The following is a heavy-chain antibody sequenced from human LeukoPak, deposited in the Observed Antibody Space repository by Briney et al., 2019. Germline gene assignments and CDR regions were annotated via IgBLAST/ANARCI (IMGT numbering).Heavy chain of an antibody. CDR1: GFTFSSYG. D-gene: IGHD1-14*01. V-gene: IGHV3-33*01. CDR3: ARDGGSGTAGGIGGSVYYGMDV. Sequence: GGSLRLSCAASGFTFSSYGMHWVRQAPGKGLEWVAVIWYDGSNKYYADSVKGRFTVSRDNSQNTVYLQMNGLRAEDTAVYYCARDGGSGTAGGIGGSVYYGMDVWGQGTTVTVSS. CDR2: IWYDGSNK. J-gene: IGHJ6*02.